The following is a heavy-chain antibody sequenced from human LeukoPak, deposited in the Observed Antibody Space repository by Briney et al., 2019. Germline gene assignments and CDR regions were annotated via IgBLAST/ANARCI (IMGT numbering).Heavy chain of an antibody. CDR1: GDNVSSNSAA. CDR3: ARDPYSSDLTYFDY. D-gene: IGHD6-19*01. V-gene: IGHV6-1*01. J-gene: IGHJ4*02. CDR2: TYYRSKWYN. Sequence: SQTLSLTCAISGDNVSSNSAAWNRIRQSPSRGLEWLGRTYYRSKWYNDYAVSVKSRIAINPDTSKNQFSLQLNSVTPDDTAVYYFARDPYSSDLTYFDYWGQGTLVTVSS.